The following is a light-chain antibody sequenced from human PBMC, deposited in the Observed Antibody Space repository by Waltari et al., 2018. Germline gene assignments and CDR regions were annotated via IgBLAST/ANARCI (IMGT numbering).Light chain of an antibody. CDR2: AAS. CDR3: QQDYSDPLT. V-gene: IGKV1-8*01. Sequence: AIRMTPSPSSLSASTGDRAPITCRASQGISSYLAWYQQKPGKAPKLLIYAASTLQSGVPSRFSGSGSGTEFTLTIGCLQSEDFATYYCQQDYSDPLTFGGGTKVEIK. CDR1: QGISSY. J-gene: IGKJ4*01.